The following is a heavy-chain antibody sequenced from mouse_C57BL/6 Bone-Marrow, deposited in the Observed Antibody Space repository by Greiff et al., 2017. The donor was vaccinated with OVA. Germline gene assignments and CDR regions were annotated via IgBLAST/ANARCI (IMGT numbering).Heavy chain of an antibody. V-gene: IGHV1-9*01. CDR3: ARETDQEDYFDY. Sequence: VKLQESGAELMKPGASVKLSCTASGYTFTGYWIEWVQQRPGHGLEWIGVILPGSGSTYYHEKFKGKATFTADTSSNTAYMQLSSLTSEYSDIYYCARETDQEDYFDYWGQGTTLTVSA. D-gene: IGHD3-2*02. J-gene: IGHJ2*01. CDR1: GYTFTGYW. CDR2: ILPGSGST.